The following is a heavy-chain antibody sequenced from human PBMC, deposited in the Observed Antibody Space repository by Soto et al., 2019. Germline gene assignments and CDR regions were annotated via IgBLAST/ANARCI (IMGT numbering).Heavy chain of an antibody. CDR1: GAPFSGYY. V-gene: IGHV4-34*01. CDR2: INHSGST. D-gene: IGHD4-4*01. Sequence: QVQLQQWGAGLLKPSETLSLTCAVYGAPFSGYYWSWIRQPPGKGLEWIGEINHSGSTNYNPSLNSRVTISVDTSRNQFSLKMTSVTTADTAVYYCARDGYSNPRYFDFWGRGTPVTVSS. J-gene: IGHJ2*01. CDR3: ARDGYSNPRYFDF.